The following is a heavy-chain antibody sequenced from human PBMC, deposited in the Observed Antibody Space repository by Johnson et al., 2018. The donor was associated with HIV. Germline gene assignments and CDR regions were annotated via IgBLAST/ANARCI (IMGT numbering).Heavy chain of an antibody. CDR2: ISYDGSNK. D-gene: IGHD2-2*01. CDR3: AKDGAMAFDI. J-gene: IGHJ3*02. Sequence: QVQLVESGGGVVQPGGSLRLSCEASRFTFSSYGMHWVRQAPGKGLEWVAVISYDGSNKYYVDSVKGRFTISRDKSKNTLYLQMNSLRAEDTAVYNGAKDGAMAFDIWGQGTLVTVSS. CDR1: RFTFSSYG. V-gene: IGHV3-30*18.